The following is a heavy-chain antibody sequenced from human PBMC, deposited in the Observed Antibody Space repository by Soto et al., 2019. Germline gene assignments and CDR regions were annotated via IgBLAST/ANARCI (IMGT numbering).Heavy chain of an antibody. V-gene: IGHV3-11*01. CDR3: ARDIRGAN. J-gene: IGHJ4*02. Sequence: QVQLVESGGGLVKPGGSLRLSCTASGFTFTDHYMTWIRQAPGKGLEWVSYNNSGGSNIYYADSVRGRVTISRDNAKNSVYLEMSSLRADDTAIYYCARDIRGANWGQGTLVIVSS. CDR1: GFTFTDHY. CDR2: NNSGGSNI. D-gene: IGHD3-10*01.